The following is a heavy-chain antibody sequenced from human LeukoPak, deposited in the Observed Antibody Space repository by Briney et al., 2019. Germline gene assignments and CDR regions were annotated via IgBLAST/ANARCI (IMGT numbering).Heavy chain of an antibody. CDR3: AKSRERLLWFGELLSDFDY. J-gene: IGHJ4*02. Sequence: GGSLRLSCAASGFTFSSYAMHWVRQAPGKGLEWVSAISGSGGSTYYADSVKGRFTISRDNSKNTLYLQMNSLRAEDTAVYYCAKSRERLLWFGELLSDFDYWGQGTLVTVSS. CDR1: GFTFSSYA. V-gene: IGHV3-23*01. CDR2: ISGSGGST. D-gene: IGHD3-10*01.